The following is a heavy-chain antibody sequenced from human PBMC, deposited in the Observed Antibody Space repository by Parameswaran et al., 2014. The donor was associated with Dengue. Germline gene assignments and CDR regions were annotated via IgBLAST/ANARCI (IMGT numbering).Heavy chain of an antibody. Sequence: WIRQPPGKGLEWIGEINHSGSTNYNPSLKNRVTISVDTSKNQFSLKLSSVTAADTAVYYCARGRGDDSSGYYYVPGQNFDYWGQGTLVTVSS. D-gene: IGHD3-22*01. CDR2: INHSGST. V-gene: IGHV4-34*01. CDR3: ARGRGDDSSGYYYVPGQNFDY. J-gene: IGHJ4*02.